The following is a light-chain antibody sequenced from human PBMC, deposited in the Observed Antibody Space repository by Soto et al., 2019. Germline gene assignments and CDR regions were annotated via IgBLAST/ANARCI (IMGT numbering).Light chain of an antibody. Sequence: EIVLTQSPGTLSLSPGERATLSCRASQSVSSSYLAWYQQKHGQAPRLLIYGASTRATGIPARFSGSGSGTDFTLTISSLEPEDFAVYYCQQRSNWPGLTFGGGTKVDIK. CDR3: QQRSNWPGLT. CDR1: QSVSSSY. V-gene: IGKV3D-20*02. J-gene: IGKJ4*01. CDR2: GAS.